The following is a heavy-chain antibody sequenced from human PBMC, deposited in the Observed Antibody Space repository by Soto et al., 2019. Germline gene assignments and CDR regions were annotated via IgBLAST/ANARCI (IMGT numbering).Heavy chain of an antibody. V-gene: IGHV3-30*18. CDR3: AKDGRRGSSWYPAYGMDV. D-gene: IGHD6-13*01. CDR2: ISYDGSNK. CDR1: GFTFSSYV. J-gene: IGHJ6*02. Sequence: GGSLRLSCAASGFTFSSYVMHWVRQAPGKGLEWVAVISYDGSNKYYADSVKGRFTISRDNSKNTLYLQMNSLRAEDTAVYYCAKDGRRGSSWYPAYGMDVWGQGTTVTVSS.